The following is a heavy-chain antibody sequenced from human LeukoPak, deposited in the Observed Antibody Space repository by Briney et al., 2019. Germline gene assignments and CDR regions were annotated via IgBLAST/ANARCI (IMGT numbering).Heavy chain of an antibody. Sequence: GESLKISCKGSGYSFTSYWIGWVRQMPGKGLEWMGIIYPGDSDTRYSPSFQGQVTISADKSISTAYLQWSSLKASDTAMYYCARGRDGYNKGIYYFDYWGQGTLVTVSS. CDR3: ARGRDGYNKGIYYFDY. V-gene: IGHV5-51*01. CDR1: GYSFTSYW. D-gene: IGHD5-24*01. CDR2: IYPGDSDT. J-gene: IGHJ4*02.